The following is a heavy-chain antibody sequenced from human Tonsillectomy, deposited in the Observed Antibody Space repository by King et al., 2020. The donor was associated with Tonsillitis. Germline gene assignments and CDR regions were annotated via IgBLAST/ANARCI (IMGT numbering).Heavy chain of an antibody. D-gene: IGHD6-19*01. V-gene: IGHV3-30*18. J-gene: IGHJ4*02. Sequence: VQLVESGGGVVQPGRSLRLSCAASGFTFSSYGMHWVRQAPGKGLEWVAVISYDGSNKYYADSVKGRFTISRDNSKNTLYLQMNSLRAEDTAVYYCAKRPVRYSGGWNYFDYWGQGTPVTVSS. CDR2: ISYDGSNK. CDR3: AKRPVRYSGGWNYFDY. CDR1: GFTFSSYG.